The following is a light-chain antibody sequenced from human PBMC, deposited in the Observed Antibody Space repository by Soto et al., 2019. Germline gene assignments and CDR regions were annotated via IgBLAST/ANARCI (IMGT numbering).Light chain of an antibody. CDR2: AAS. CDR1: QDINTY. Sequence: DIQLTQSPSFLSASVGDRVTITCRASQDINTYLAWYQQKPGKAPKLLIFAASTLQNGVPSRFSGSGSGKEFTVTITSLQPEDFATYECQPLKSYPITFGQGTRLEIK. J-gene: IGKJ5*01. V-gene: IGKV1-9*01. CDR3: QPLKSYPIT.